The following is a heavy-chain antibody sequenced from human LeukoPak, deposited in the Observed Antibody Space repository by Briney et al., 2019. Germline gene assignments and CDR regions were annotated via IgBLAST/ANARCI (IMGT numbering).Heavy chain of an antibody. CDR2: ISSSSSYI. CDR1: GFTFSSYS. J-gene: IGHJ4*02. Sequence: GGSLSLSCAASGFTFSSYSMNWVRQAPGKGLEWVSSISSSSSYIYYADSVKGRFTISRDNAKNSLYLQMNSLRAEDTAVYYCARDSPSIAVALSYYFDYWGQGTLVTVSS. D-gene: IGHD6-19*01. CDR3: ARDSPSIAVALSYYFDY. V-gene: IGHV3-21*01.